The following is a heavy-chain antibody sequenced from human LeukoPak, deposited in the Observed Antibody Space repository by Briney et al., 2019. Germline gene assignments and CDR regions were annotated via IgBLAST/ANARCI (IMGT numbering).Heavy chain of an antibody. J-gene: IGHJ3*02. CDR3: ARVSGLVREPNRGHASDI. CDR2: ISSSSSYI. D-gene: IGHD6-6*01. Sequence: PGGSLRLSCAASGFTFSSYSMNWVRQAPGKGLEWVSSISSSSSYIYYADSVKGRFTISRDNAKNSLYLQMNSLRAEDTAVYYCARVSGLVREPNRGHASDIWGQGTMVTVSS. V-gene: IGHV3-21*01. CDR1: GFTFSSYS.